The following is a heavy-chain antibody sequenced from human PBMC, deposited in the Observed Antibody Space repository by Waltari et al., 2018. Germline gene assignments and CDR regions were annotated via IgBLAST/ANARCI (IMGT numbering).Heavy chain of an antibody. J-gene: IGHJ4*02. V-gene: IGHV1-46*01. D-gene: IGHD1-26*01. CDR2: INPSGDGA. Sequence: QAQLVQSGAEVRKPGASVKVSCKTSGYSFTRYYIYWVRKAPGQGLEWMGQINPSGDGASYAQKFQGGFSMTKDTSTSTLYMELTSLRSEDTAVYYCARDSGTYGPDYWGQGSLVTVSS. CDR1: GYSFTRYY. CDR3: ARDSGTYGPDY.